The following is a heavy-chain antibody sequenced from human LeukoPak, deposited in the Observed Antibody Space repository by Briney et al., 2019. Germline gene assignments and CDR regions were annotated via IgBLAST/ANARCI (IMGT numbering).Heavy chain of an antibody. V-gene: IGHV4-34*01. CDR2: INHLGST. CDR3: ARGGYNIDWMKDAPDY. J-gene: IGHJ4*02. D-gene: IGHD6-19*01. Sequence: SETLSLTRGVYGGSFSGYYYNWIRQSPGKGLEWIAEINHLGSTNYNPSLQSRVAISIDTSKNQFSLNLISVTAADTAVYYCARGGYNIDWMKDAPDYWGQGTLVTVSS. CDR1: GGSFSGYY.